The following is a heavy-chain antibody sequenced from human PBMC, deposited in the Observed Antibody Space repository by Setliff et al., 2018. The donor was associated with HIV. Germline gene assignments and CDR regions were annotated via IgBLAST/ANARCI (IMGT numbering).Heavy chain of an antibody. CDR3: ARDLRDGFEEWFSTLDDGMDV. J-gene: IGHJ6*02. Sequence: ASVKVSCKASGYTFTNYNIHWVRQAPGQGLEWMGNINPHTGVTKYAEKFQGRVTMTRDTSINTIYMELSRLRSDDTAVYYCARDLRDGFEEWFSTLDDGMDVWGQGTTVTVSS. CDR2: INPHTGVT. D-gene: IGHD3-3*01. CDR1: GYTFTNYN. V-gene: IGHV1-2*02.